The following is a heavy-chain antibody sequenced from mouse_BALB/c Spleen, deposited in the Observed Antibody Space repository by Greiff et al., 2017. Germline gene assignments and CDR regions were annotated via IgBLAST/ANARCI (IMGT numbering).Heavy chain of an antibody. J-gene: IGHJ2*01. D-gene: IGHD1-3*01. CDR1: GFSLTSYG. V-gene: IGHV2-9*02. CDR2: IWAGGST. CDR3: ARDRGEYIADY. Sequence: QVQLKESGPGLVAPSQSLSITCTGSGFSLTSYGVHWVRQPPGKGLEWLGVIWAGGSTNYNSALMSRLSISKDNSKSQVFLQMNRLQTDDTAMYYCARDRGEYIADYWGQGTTLTVSA.